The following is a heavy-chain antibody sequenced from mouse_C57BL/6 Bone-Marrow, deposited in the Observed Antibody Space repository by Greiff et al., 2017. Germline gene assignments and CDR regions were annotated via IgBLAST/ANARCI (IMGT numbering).Heavy chain of an antibody. Sequence: QVQLQQSGAELARPGASVKLSCKASGYTFTSYGISWVKQRTGQGLEWIGEIYPRSGNTYYNEKFKGKATLTADKSSSTAYMELRSLTSEDSAVYFCARRYSLYGNYHYYAMDYWGQGTSVTVSS. CDR3: ARRYSLYGNYHYYAMDY. V-gene: IGHV1-81*01. CDR2: IYPRSGNT. J-gene: IGHJ4*01. CDR1: GYTFTSYG. D-gene: IGHD2-1*01.